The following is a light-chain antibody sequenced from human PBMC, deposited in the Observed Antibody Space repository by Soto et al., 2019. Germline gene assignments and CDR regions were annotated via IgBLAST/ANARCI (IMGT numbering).Light chain of an antibody. CDR2: GAS. CDR1: QNVDSSY. Sequence: EIVLTQSPGTLSLSPGERATLSCRASQNVDSSYLAWYQQRPGQAPRVLIYGASNRATGTPDRFSGSGSGTDFTLTISRLEPEDFAVYYCQHYGNSPLYSFGQGTILEIK. CDR3: QHYGNSPLYS. V-gene: IGKV3-20*01. J-gene: IGKJ2*01.